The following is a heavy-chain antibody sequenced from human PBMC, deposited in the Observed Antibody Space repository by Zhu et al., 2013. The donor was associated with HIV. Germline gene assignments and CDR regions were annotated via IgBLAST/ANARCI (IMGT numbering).Heavy chain of an antibody. J-gene: IGHJ6*02. D-gene: IGHD5-18*01. CDR2: INPNSGGT. CDR3: ARDLGGRTATSPNYYYYGMDV. V-gene: IGHV1-2*04. CDR1: GYTFTGYY. Sequence: QVQLVQSGAEVKKPGASVKVSCKASGYTFTGYYMHWVRQAPGQGLEWMGWINPNSGGTNYAQKFQGWVTMIRDTSISTAYMELSRLRSDDTAVYYCARDLGGRTATSPNYYYYGMDVWGQGTTVTVSS.